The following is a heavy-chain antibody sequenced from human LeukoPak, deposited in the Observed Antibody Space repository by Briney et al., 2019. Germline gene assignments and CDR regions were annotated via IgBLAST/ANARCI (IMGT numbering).Heavy chain of an antibody. Sequence: ASETLSLTCTVSGGSITTYYWSWIRQSPGKGLEWIGYIYPGGTPSYNPSLTSRVTISLDRSRSQFSLKLSSVTAADTAVYYCARQVGSSRIDYWGQGTLVTVSS. J-gene: IGHJ4*02. D-gene: IGHD1-26*01. V-gene: IGHV4-59*08. CDR3: ARQVGSSRIDY. CDR2: IYPGGTP. CDR1: GGSITTYY.